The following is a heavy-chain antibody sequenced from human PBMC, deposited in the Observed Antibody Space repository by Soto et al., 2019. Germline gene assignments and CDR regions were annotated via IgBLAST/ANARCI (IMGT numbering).Heavy chain of an antibody. Sequence: GGSLRLCCTASGFTFSSYAMNWVRQAPGKGLEWVSVISGSGGSTYYADSVKGRFTISRDNSKNTLYLQMNSLRAEDTAVYYCASRTSGWYFDYWGQGTQVTVSS. V-gene: IGHV3-23*01. CDR3: ASRTSGWYFDY. J-gene: IGHJ4*02. CDR1: GFTFSSYA. D-gene: IGHD6-19*01. CDR2: ISGSGGST.